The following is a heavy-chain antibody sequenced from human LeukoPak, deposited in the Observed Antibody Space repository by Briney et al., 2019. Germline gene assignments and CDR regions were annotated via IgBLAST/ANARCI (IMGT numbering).Heavy chain of an antibody. CDR3: ARDGRIAAAATLDY. D-gene: IGHD6-13*01. V-gene: IGHV3-53*01. Sequence: GGSLRLSCAASGFSVTSNYMSWVRQAPGKGLEWVSVIYSGGSTYYADSVKGRFTISRDNAKNSLYLQMNSLRAEDTAVYYCARDGRIAAAATLDYWGQGTLVTVSS. J-gene: IGHJ4*02. CDR1: GFSVTSNY. CDR2: IYSGGST.